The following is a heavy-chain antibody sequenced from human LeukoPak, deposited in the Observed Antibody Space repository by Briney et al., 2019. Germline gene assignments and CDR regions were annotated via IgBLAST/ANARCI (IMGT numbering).Heavy chain of an antibody. J-gene: IGHJ6*03. V-gene: IGHV4-39*07. CDR1: GGSISSSSYY. D-gene: IGHD3-22*01. Sequence: PSETLSLTCTVSGGSISSSSYYWGWIRQPPGKGLEWIGSIYHSGSTYYNPSLKSRVTISVDTSKNQFSLKLSSVTAADTAVYYCAREIHSRSDSSGFFYYYYYYMDVWGKGTTVTISS. CDR2: IYHSGST. CDR3: AREIHSRSDSSGFFYYYYYYMDV.